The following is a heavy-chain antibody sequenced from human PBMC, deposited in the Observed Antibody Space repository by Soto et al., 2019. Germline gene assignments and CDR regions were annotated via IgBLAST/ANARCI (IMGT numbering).Heavy chain of an antibody. CDR3: ARDVAAADH. CDR2: INAGNGNT. J-gene: IGHJ4*02. V-gene: IGHV1-3*01. D-gene: IGHD6-13*01. Sequence: GESLKISCKGSGYSFTSYWIGWVRQAPGQRLEWMGWINAGNGNTKYSQKFQGRVTITRDTSASTAYMELSSLRSEDTAVYYCARDVAAADHWGQGTLVTVSS. CDR1: GYSFTSYW.